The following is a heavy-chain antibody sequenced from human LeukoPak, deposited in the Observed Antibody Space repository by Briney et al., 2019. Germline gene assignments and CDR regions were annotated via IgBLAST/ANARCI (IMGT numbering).Heavy chain of an antibody. V-gene: IGHV4-59*01. CDR3: ASRSGRNYYGMDV. CDR1: GVSISSYY. Sequence: PSETLSHTCTVSGVSISSYYWNWLRQPPGKALEWLGYAYYSGSTNYNPSLKTRLTISVDTSKAQFSLTLSFVTAADTAIYYCASRSGRNYYGMDVWGQGTTIIVSS. J-gene: IGHJ6*02. CDR2: AYYSGST. D-gene: IGHD3-10*01.